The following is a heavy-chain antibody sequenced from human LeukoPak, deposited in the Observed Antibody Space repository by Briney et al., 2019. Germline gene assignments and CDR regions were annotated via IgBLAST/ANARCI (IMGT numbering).Heavy chain of an antibody. J-gene: IGHJ3*02. CDR2: IYYSGST. CDR1: GGSISSYY. D-gene: IGHD3-10*01. V-gene: IGHV4-59*12. CDR3: ARVLRSVRGDAFDI. Sequence: SETLSLTCTVSGGSISSYYWSWIRQPPGKGLEWIGYIYYSGSTNYNPSLKSRVTISVDTSKNQFSLKLSSVTAADTAVYYCARVLRSVRGDAFDIWGQGTMVTVSS.